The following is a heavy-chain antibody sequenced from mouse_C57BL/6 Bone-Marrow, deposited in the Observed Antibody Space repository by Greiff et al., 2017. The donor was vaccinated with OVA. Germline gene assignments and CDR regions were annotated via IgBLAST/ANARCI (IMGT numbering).Heavy chain of an antibody. J-gene: IGHJ1*03. CDR1: GFTFTDYY. D-gene: IGHD1-1*01. V-gene: IGHV7-3*01. Sequence: EVQLVESGGGLVQPGGSLSLSCAASGFTFTDYYMSWVRQPPGKALEWLGFIRNKANGYTTEYSASVKGRFTISRDNSQSILYLQMNALRAEDSATYYCARSYYYGLWYFDVWGTGTTVTVSS. CDR3: ARSYYYGLWYFDV. CDR2: IRNKANGYTT.